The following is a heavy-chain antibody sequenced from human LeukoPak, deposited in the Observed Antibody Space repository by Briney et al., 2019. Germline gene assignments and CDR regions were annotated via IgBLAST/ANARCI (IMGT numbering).Heavy chain of an antibody. CDR3: ARDNYDILTGNFDY. J-gene: IGHJ4*02. CDR1: GYTFTSYG. D-gene: IGHD3-9*01. CDR2: ISAYNGNT. Sequence: GASVKVSCKASGYTFTSYGISWVRQAPGQGLEWMGWISAYNGNTNYAQKLQGRVTMTTDTSTSSAYMELRSLRSDDTAVYYCARDNYDILTGNFDYWGQGTLVTVSS. V-gene: IGHV1-18*01.